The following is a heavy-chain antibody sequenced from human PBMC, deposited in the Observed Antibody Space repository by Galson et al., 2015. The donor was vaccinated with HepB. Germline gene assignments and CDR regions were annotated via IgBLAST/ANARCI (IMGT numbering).Heavy chain of an antibody. D-gene: IGHD4-23*01. CDR2: ISSNGGST. J-gene: IGHJ4*02. CDR1: GFTFSSYA. CDR3: VKDLAPTVVTRTY. V-gene: IGHV3-64D*06. Sequence: SLRLSCAASGFTFSSYAMHWVRQAPGKGLEYVSAISSNGGSTYYADSVKGRFTISRDNSKNTLYLQMSSLRAEDTAVYYCVKDLAPTVVTRTYWGQGTLVTVSS.